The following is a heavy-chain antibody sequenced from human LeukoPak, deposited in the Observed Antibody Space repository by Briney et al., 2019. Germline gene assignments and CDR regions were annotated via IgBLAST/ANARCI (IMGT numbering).Heavy chain of an antibody. Sequence: SETLSLTCTVSGGSISSYYWSWIRQPPGKGLEWIGYIYYSGSTNYNPSLKSRVTTSVDTSKNQFSLKLSSVTAADTAVYYCARGDSSGWYGTAYYFDYWGQGTLVTVSS. D-gene: IGHD6-19*01. CDR1: GGSISSYY. CDR3: ARGDSSGWYGTAYYFDY. CDR2: IYYSGST. V-gene: IGHV4-59*08. J-gene: IGHJ4*02.